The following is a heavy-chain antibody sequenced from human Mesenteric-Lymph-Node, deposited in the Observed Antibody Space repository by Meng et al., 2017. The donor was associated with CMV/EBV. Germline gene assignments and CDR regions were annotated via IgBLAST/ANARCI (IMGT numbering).Heavy chain of an antibody. Sequence: GESLKISCAASGFTFSNYAMGWVRQTPGKGLERVSSIKNSGDQTHYADSVRGRFTISRDNSKNTLYLQMNGLRAEDTAVYYCAKGRSRVRGHGMDVWGQGTTVTVSS. CDR1: GFTFSNYA. CDR3: AKGRSRVRGHGMDV. V-gene: IGHV3-23*01. J-gene: IGHJ6*02. D-gene: IGHD3-16*01. CDR2: IKNSGDQT.